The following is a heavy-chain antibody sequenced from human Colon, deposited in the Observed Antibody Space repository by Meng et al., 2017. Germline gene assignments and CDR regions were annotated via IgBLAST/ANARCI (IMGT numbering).Heavy chain of an antibody. CDR1: GDSVSSKDAT. J-gene: IGHJ4*02. D-gene: IGHD4-11*01. CDR2: TFYRAKWNS. V-gene: IGHV6-1*01. Sequence: SQTLSLTCAISGDSVSSKDATLYWIRQSPSRGLEWLGRTFYRAKWNSDYAVSLESSITINPDTSKNHFTLQLNSVSPEDTAIYYCARRVGNSWLPDWGQGTLVTVSS. CDR3: ARRVGNSWLPD.